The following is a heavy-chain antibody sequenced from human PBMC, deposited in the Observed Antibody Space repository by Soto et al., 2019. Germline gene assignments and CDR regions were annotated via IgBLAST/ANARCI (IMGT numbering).Heavy chain of an antibody. J-gene: IGHJ6*02. V-gene: IGHV3-23*01. CDR3: AKDRGPTYYYDSSGYYPPYYYYGMDV. CDR1: GFTFSSYA. Sequence: GGSLRLSCAASGFTFSSYAMSWVRQAPGKGLEWVSAISGSGGSTYYADSVKGRFTISRENSKNTLYLQMNSLRAEDTAVYYCAKDRGPTYYYDSSGYYPPYYYYGMDVWGQGTTVTVSS. CDR2: ISGSGGST. D-gene: IGHD3-22*01.